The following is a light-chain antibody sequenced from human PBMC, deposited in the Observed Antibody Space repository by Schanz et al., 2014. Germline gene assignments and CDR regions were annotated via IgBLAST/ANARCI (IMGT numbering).Light chain of an antibody. CDR3: QQRSNWRFT. CDR1: QSISSN. CDR2: GAS. Sequence: EIVLTQSPGTLSLSPGERATLSCRASQSISSNLAWYQQKPGQAPRLLIYGASSRATGIPDRFSGSGSGTELSLTISSLQPDDFAVYYCQQRSNWRFTFGPGTKVDIK. V-gene: IGKV3D-20*02. J-gene: IGKJ3*01.